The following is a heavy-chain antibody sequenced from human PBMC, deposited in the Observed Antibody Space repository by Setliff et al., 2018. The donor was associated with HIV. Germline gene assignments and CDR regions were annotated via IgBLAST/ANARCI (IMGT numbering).Heavy chain of an antibody. CDR1: GFTFDRYW. CDR3: HSGYDTEEQSYFDY. CDR2: VNSDGSSK. J-gene: IGHJ4*02. V-gene: IGHV3-74*01. Sequence: WASVKVSCAASGFTFDRYWMHWVRQAPGKGLVWVSRVNSDGSSKTYADSVKDRFTISRDNAKNTLYLQMNSLRAEDTGVYYCHSGYDTEEQSYFDYWGQGTLVTVSS. D-gene: IGHD5-12*01.